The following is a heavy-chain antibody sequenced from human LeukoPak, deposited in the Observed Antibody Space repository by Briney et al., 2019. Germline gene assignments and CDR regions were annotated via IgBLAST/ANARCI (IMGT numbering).Heavy chain of an antibody. Sequence: GASVKVSCKASGYTFTSYGISWVRQAPGQGLEWMGWISAYNGNTNYAQKLQGRVTMTTDTSTSTAYMELRSLRSDDTAVYYCARDRGPYGSGERWCDPWGQGTLVTVSS. D-gene: IGHD3-10*01. CDR1: GYTFTSYG. CDR3: ARDRGPYGSGERWCDP. V-gene: IGHV1-18*01. CDR2: ISAYNGNT. J-gene: IGHJ5*02.